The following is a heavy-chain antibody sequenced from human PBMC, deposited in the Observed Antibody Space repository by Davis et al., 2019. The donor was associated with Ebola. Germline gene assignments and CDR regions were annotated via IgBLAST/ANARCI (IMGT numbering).Heavy chain of an antibody. Sequence: PGGSLRLPCATSGFTFGDYTMHWVRQAPGKGLEWVSFINGDRGRIDYADSVKGRFTISGDNSKNSLYLQMNSLTTEDTALYYCAKAKFSGSALIGHWGQGTLVTVSS. V-gene: IGHV3-43*02. J-gene: IGHJ4*02. D-gene: IGHD1-26*01. CDR2: INGDRGRI. CDR1: GFTFGDYT. CDR3: AKAKFSGSALIGH.